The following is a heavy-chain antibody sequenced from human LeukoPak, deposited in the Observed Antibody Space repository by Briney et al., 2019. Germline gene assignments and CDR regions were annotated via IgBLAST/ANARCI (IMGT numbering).Heavy chain of an antibody. D-gene: IGHD6-6*01. CDR3: ARDRGAYSSSSFVAKNWFDP. CDR1: DDSITIYY. J-gene: IGHJ5*02. CDR2: IDHTGTT. Sequence: SETLSLTCSVSDDSITIYYWTWIRQPPGKGLEWIGYIDHTGTTNYNPSLNSRVTISRDTSKNHFSLQPSSVTAADTAVYYCARDRGAYSSSSFVAKNWFDPWGQGTLVTVSS. V-gene: IGHV4-59*12.